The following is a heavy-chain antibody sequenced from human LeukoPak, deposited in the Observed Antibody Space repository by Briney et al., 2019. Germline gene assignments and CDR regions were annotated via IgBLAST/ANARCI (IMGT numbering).Heavy chain of an antibody. J-gene: IGHJ4*02. Sequence: SETLSLTCTVSGGSISSGGHYWSWIRQPPGKGLEWIGYIYHSGSTYYNPSLKSRVTISVDRSKNQFSLKLSSVTAADTAVYYCARATEKIYDYWGQGTLVTVSS. D-gene: IGHD4-11*01. CDR2: IYHSGST. CDR3: ARATEKIYDY. CDR1: GGSISSGGHY. V-gene: IGHV4-30-2*01.